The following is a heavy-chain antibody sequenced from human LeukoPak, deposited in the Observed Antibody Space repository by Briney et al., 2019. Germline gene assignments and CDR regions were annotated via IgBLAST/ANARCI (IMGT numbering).Heavy chain of an antibody. CDR2: IYSGGST. Sequence: GGSLRLCCSASGFTVSSNYMSWVRQAPGKGLEWVSVIYSGGSTYYADSVKGRFTISRDNSKNTLYLQMNSLRAEDTAVYYCARDGRTRGFDYWGQGTLVTVSS. CDR3: ARDGRTRGFDY. V-gene: IGHV3-53*01. D-gene: IGHD1-26*01. J-gene: IGHJ4*02. CDR1: GFTVSSNY.